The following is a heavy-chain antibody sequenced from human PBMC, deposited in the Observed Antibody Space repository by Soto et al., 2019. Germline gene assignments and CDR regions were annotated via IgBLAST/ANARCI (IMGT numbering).Heavy chain of an antibody. J-gene: IGHJ3*02. V-gene: IGHV3-49*04. Sequence: GGSLRLSCTASGFIFDDYAVGWVRQAPGRGLEWLAFIRGRAYGGTTEYAASVKGRFTISKDGSKTTAYLQLNSLETEDTAVYYCARSNWGSHDAFDIWGQGTMVTVSS. CDR2: IRGRAYGGTT. D-gene: IGHD7-27*01. CDR1: GFIFDDYA. CDR3: ARSNWGSHDAFDI.